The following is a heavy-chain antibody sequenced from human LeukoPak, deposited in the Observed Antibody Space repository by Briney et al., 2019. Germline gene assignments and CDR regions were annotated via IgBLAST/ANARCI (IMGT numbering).Heavy chain of an antibody. CDR2: IYPSDSDT. V-gene: IGHV5-51*01. D-gene: IGHD3-22*01. Sequence: GESLKISCKGSGYSFTTSWIGWVRQMPGKGLEWMGIIYPSDSDTRYSPSFQGQVTISADKSISTAYLQWSSLKASDTAMYYCARLGIYDSSGYYYDYWGQGTLVTVSS. CDR1: GYSFTTSW. J-gene: IGHJ4*02. CDR3: ARLGIYDSSGYYYDY.